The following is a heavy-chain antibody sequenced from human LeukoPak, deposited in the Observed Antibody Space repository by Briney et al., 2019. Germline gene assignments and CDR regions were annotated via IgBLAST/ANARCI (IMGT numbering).Heavy chain of an antibody. CDR3: ARGGLLWFGLSRYYFDY. CDR2: INHSGST. D-gene: IGHD3-10*01. J-gene: IGHJ4*02. V-gene: IGHV4-34*01. CDR1: GGSFSGYY. Sequence: PSETLSLTCAVYGGSFSGYYWSWIRQPPGKGLEWIGEINHSGSTNYNPSLKSRVTISVDTSKNQFSLKLSSATAADTAVYYCARGGLLWFGLSRYYFDYWGQGTLVTVSS.